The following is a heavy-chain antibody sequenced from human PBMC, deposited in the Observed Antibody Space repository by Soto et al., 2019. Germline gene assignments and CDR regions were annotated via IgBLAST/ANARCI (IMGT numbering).Heavy chain of an antibody. CDR2: IYHSGST. CDR1: GGSISSSNW. V-gene: IGHV4-4*02. J-gene: IGHJ6*02. CDR3: ARCPWQWLDPYYYYYGMDV. Sequence: QVQLQESGPGLVKPSGTLSLTCAVSGGSISSSNWWSWVRQPPGKGLEWIGEIYHSGSTNYTPSLNSRVTISVDKSKNQFPLKLSSVTAADTAVYYCARCPWQWLDPYYYYYGMDVWGQGTTVTVSS. D-gene: IGHD6-19*01.